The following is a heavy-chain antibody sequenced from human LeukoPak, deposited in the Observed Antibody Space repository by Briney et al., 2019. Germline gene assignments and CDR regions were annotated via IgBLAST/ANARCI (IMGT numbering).Heavy chain of an antibody. CDR3: TREDHSNYNY. J-gene: IGHJ4*02. CDR1: GFTYSSYS. D-gene: IGHD4-11*01. Sequence: GGSLRLSCAASGFTYSSYSMNWVHQAPGKELEWVSYISSSSSTIYYADSVKGRFTISRDNAKNSLYLQMNSLRAEDTAVYYCTREDHSNYNYWGQGTLVTVSS. V-gene: IGHV3-48*01. CDR2: ISSSSSTI.